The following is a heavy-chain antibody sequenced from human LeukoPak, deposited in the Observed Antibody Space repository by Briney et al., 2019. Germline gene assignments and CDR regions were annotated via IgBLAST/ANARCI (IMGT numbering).Heavy chain of an antibody. J-gene: IGHJ2*01. CDR1: GFTFSSYG. Sequence: PGGSLRLSCAASGFTFSSYGMSWVRQAPGKGLEWVSAISGSGGSTYYADSVKGRFTISRDNSKNTLYLQMNSLRAEDTAVYYCAKLVYYYDSSGYYSHWYFDLWGRGTLVTVSS. V-gene: IGHV3-23*01. CDR2: ISGSGGST. D-gene: IGHD3-22*01. CDR3: AKLVYYYDSSGYYSHWYFDL.